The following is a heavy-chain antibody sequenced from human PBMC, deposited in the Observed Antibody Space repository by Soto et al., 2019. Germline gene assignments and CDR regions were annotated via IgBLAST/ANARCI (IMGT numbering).Heavy chain of an antibody. Sequence: QAHLVQSGAEVKKPGASVKVSCKASGYTFTGYTFHWVRQAPGQGLEWMAWINSSSSDSSFAPKIQGRVTVTMDAPSSTAYMELTRLRSDDTAVYYCATERAPIKGFFDKWGQGTPVAVSS. CDR2: INSSSSDS. V-gene: IGHV1-2*02. CDR1: GYTFTGYT. CDR3: ATERAPIKGFFDK. J-gene: IGHJ4*02.